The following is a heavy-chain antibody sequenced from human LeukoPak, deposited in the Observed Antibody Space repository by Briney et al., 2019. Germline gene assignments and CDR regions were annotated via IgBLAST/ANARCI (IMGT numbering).Heavy chain of an antibody. D-gene: IGHD1-26*01. CDR2: ISWNSGSI. J-gene: IGHJ4*02. CDR1: GFTFDDYA. CDR3: AREPSELLY. Sequence: GGSLRLSCAASGFTFDDYAMHWVRQAPGKGLEWVSGISWNSGSIGYADSVKGRFTISRDNAKNSLYLQMNSLRAEDTAVYYCAREPSELLYWGQGTLVTVSS. V-gene: IGHV3-9*01.